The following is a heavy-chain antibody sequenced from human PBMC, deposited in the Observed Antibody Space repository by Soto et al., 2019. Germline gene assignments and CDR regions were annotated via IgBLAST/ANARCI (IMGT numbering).Heavy chain of an antibody. D-gene: IGHD3-3*01. Sequence: ASVKVSCQASGYTFTSYGISWVRRAPGQGLEWMGWISAYNANTNYTQKLQGRVTMTTDTSTSTAYMELRSLRSDDTAVYYCARGTIFGVVYAFDIWGQGTMVTVSS. CDR2: ISAYNANT. CDR3: ARGTIFGVVYAFDI. J-gene: IGHJ3*02. CDR1: GYTFTSYG. V-gene: IGHV1-18*04.